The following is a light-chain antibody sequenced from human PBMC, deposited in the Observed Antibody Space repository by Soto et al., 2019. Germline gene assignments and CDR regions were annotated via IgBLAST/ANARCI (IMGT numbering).Light chain of an antibody. V-gene: IGLV2-8*01. Sequence: QSVLTQPPSASGSPGQSVAISCNGTSSDVGGYNYVSWYQQHPGKAPKLMIYEVNKRPSGVPDRFSGSRSGNTASLTVSGLQAEDEADYYCSSYAGSSNVFGTGTSSPS. J-gene: IGLJ1*01. CDR1: SSDVGGYNY. CDR3: SSYAGSSNV. CDR2: EVN.